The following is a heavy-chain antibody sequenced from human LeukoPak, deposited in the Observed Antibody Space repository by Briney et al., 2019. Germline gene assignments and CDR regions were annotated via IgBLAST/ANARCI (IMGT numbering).Heavy chain of an antibody. V-gene: IGHV4-38-2*02. Sequence: SETLSLTCTVSGYSISSGYYWDWIRQPPGKGLEWIGSIYHSGSTYYNPSLKSRVTISVDTSKNQISLKLTSVTAADTAVYYCARDGGYCSGSSCYYYYGMDVWGQGTTVTVSS. CDR3: ARDGGYCSGSSCYYYYGMDV. D-gene: IGHD2-15*01. CDR1: GYSISSGYY. J-gene: IGHJ6*02. CDR2: IYHSGST.